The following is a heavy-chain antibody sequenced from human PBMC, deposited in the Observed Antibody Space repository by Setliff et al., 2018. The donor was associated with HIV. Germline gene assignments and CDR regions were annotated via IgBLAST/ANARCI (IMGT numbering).Heavy chain of an antibody. D-gene: IGHD3-16*01. CDR3: AKDGGRGEDYYYYMDV. CDR2: IWYDGSEK. CDR1: GFTFGSYG. V-gene: IGHV3-33*03. J-gene: IGHJ6*03. Sequence: PGGSLRLSCTTSGFTFGSYGMHWVRQAPGKGLEWVANIWYDGSEKYYADSVKGRFTISRDKSKNTLYLQMNSLRTEDTAVYYCAKDGGRGEDYYYYMDVWGKGTTVTVSS.